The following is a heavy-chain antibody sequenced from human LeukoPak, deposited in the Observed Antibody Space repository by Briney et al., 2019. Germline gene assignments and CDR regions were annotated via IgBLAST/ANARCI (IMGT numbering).Heavy chain of an antibody. D-gene: IGHD3-10*01. V-gene: IGHV3-23*01. J-gene: IGHJ3*02. CDR1: GFTFSSYA. Sequence: GGSLRLSCAASGFTFSSYAMSWVRQAPGKGLEWVSAISGSGGSTYYADSVKGRSTISRDNSKNTLYLQMNSLRAEDTAVYYCAKFGLAGSGRFHDAFDIWGQGTMVTVSS. CDR3: AKFGLAGSGRFHDAFDI. CDR2: ISGSGGST.